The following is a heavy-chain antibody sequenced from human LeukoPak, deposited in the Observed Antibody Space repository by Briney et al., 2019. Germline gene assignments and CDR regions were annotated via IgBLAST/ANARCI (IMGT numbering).Heavy chain of an antibody. CDR2: MNPNSGNT. CDR1: GYTFTSYD. J-gene: IGHJ6*03. Sequence: GASVKVSCKASGYTFTSYDINWVRQATGQGLEWMGWMNPNSGNTGYAQKFQGRVTMTRNTSISTAYMELSSLRSEDTAVYYCARGSSSSWYGNYYYYMDVWGKGTTVTISS. D-gene: IGHD6-13*01. V-gene: IGHV1-8*02. CDR3: ARGSSSSWYGNYYYYMDV.